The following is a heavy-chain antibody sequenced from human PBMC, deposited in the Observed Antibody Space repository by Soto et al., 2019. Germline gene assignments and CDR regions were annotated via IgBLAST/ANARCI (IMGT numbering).Heavy chain of an antibody. CDR1: GYTFTGYY. V-gene: IGHV1-2*02. D-gene: IGHD6-13*01. CDR3: ARDATYSSSWFDWFDP. J-gene: IGHJ5*02. CDR2: INPNSGGT. Sequence: ASVKVSCKASGYTFTGYYMHWVRQAPGQGLEWMGWINPNSGGTNYAQKFQGRVTMTRDTSISTAYMELSRLRSDDTAVYYCARDATYSSSWFDWFDPLGQGTLVSVSS.